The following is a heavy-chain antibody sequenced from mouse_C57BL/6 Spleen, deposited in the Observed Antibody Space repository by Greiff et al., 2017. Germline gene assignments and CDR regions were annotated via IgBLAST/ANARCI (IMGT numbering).Heavy chain of an antibody. CDR1: GYTFTSYW. D-gene: IGHD1-1*02. J-gene: IGHJ2*01. CDR2: IDPNSGGT. Sequence: QVQLQQPGAELVKPGASVKLSCKASGYTFTSYWMHWVKQRPGRGLEWIGWIDPNSGGTKYNEKFKSKATLTVDKPSSTAYMQLSSLTSEDSAVYYCARDPLWPEEGDYWGQGTTLTVSS. V-gene: IGHV1-72*01. CDR3: ARDPLWPEEGDY.